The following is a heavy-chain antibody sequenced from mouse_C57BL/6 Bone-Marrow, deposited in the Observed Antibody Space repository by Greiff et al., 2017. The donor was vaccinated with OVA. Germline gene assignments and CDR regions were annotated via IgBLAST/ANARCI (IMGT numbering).Heavy chain of an antibody. V-gene: IGHV14-3*01. J-gene: IGHJ3*01. D-gene: IGHD2-2*01. CDR2: IDPANGNT. CDR3: AKSRGYDPFFAY. CDR1: GFNIKNTY. Sequence: EVQLVESVAELVRPGASVKLSCTASGFNIKNTYMHWVKQRPEQGLEWIGRIDPANGNTKYAPKFQGKATITADTSSNTAYLQLSSLTSEDTAIYYCAKSRGYDPFFAYWGQGTLVTVSA.